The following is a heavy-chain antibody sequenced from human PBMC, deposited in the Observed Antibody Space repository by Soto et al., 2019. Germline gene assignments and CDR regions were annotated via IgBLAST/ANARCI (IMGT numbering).Heavy chain of an antibody. CDR3: ARVSGSYYYGMDV. CDR1: GGSISSSNW. Sequence: SETLSLTCAVSGGSISSSNWWSRVRQPPGKGLEWIGEIYHSGSTNYNPSLKSRVTISVDKSKNQFSLKLSSVTAADTAVYYCARVSGSYYYGMDVWGQGTTVTVSS. V-gene: IGHV4-4*02. D-gene: IGHD1-26*01. CDR2: IYHSGST. J-gene: IGHJ6*02.